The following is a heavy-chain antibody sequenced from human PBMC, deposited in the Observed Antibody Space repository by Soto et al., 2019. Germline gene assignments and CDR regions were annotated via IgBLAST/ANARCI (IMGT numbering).Heavy chain of an antibody. CDR1: GGSFSGYY. V-gene: IGHV4-34*01. D-gene: IGHD2-2*01. Sequence: PSETLSLTCAVYGGSFSGYYWSWIRQPPGKGLEWIGEINHSGSTNYNPSLKSRVTMSVDTSKNQFSLKLSSVTAADTAVYYCARGGTVVIYCSSTSCWNCFDPWGQGTLVTVSS. CDR2: INHSGST. CDR3: ARGGTVVIYCSSTSCWNCFDP. J-gene: IGHJ5*02.